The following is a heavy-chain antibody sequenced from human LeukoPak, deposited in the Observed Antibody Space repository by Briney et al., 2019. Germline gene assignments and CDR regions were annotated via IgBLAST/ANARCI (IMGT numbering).Heavy chain of an antibody. CDR3: VGGPQWEWFDP. J-gene: IGHJ5*02. Sequence: ASVKVSCKASGYTFTSYYMHWVRQAPGQGLEWMGIINPSGGSTSYAQKLQGRVTMTTDTSTSTAYMELRSLRSDDTAVYYCVGGPQWEWFDPWGQGTLVTVSS. V-gene: IGHV1-46*01. CDR2: INPSGGST. CDR1: GYTFTSYY. D-gene: IGHD1-26*01.